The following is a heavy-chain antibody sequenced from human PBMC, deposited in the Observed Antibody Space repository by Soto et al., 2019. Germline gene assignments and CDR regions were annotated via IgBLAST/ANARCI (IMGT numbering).Heavy chain of an antibody. CDR3: VSXSTSCTVTGGPWTWFDP. V-gene: IGHV1-24*01. Sequence: ASVKVSCKVSGDSLTELSIHWVRQAAGKGLEWMGGYDPEDGKIIYARKFQGTVNMTEDTSTDTAYMELTSPRFDDTAIYFCVSXSTSCTVTGGPWTWFDPWGQGTLVTVSS. D-gene: IGHD1-1*01. CDR2: YDPEDGKI. CDR1: GDSLTELS. J-gene: IGHJ5*02.